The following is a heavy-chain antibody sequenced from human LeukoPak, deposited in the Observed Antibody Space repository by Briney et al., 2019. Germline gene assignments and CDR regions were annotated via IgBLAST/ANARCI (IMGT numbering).Heavy chain of an antibody. CDR3: AKPGYPGDLAEWNYMDV. CDR2: ISYDGSNK. J-gene: IGHJ6*03. D-gene: IGHD2-21*02. CDR1: GFTFSSYG. Sequence: PGGSLRLSCAASGFTFSSYGMHWVRQAPGKGLEWVAVISYDGSNKYYADSVKGRFTISRDNSKNTLYLQMNSLRAEDTAVYYCAKPGYPGDLAEWNYMDVWGKGTTVTVSS. V-gene: IGHV3-30*18.